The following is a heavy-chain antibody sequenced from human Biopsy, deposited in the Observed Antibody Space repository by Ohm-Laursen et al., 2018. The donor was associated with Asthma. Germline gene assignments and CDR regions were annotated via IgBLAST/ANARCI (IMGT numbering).Heavy chain of an antibody. CDR3: VRHQYSSSWSTFDY. J-gene: IGHJ4*02. V-gene: IGHV4-39*01. CDR2: MYHSGSP. Sequence: SDTLSLTCTVSGGSITSSSYYWGWIRQPPGKGMEWIGSMYHSGSPYYHPSLKSRATISVDTTKNPLSLKMSSVTAADTAVYFCVRHQYSSSWSTFDYWGQGALVTVSS. CDR1: GGSITSSSYY. D-gene: IGHD3-22*01.